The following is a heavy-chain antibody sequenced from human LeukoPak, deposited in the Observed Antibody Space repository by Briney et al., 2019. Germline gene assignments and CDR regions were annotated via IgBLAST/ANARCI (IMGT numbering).Heavy chain of an antibody. CDR2: ISSNSAYI. V-gene: IGHV3-21*01. J-gene: IGHJ5*02. Sequence: GGSLRLSCASSGFTFSDFSMNWVRQAPGKGLEWVSFISSNSAYIYYADSVKGRFTISRDNANNSLYLQKSSLRGEDTAVYFCARDLGGYCSSVSCSGRFDPWGQGTLVTVSS. CDR3: ARDLGGYCSSVSCSGRFDP. D-gene: IGHD2-15*01. CDR1: GFTFSDFS.